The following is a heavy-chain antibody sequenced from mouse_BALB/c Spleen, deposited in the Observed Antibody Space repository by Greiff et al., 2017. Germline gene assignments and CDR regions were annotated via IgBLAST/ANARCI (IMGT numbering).Heavy chain of an antibody. V-gene: IGHV2-6-7*01. J-gene: IGHJ3*01. D-gene: IGHD3-1*01. CDR1: GFSLTGYG. Sequence: VQLQESGPGLVAPSQSLSITCTVSGFSLTGYGVNWVRQPPGKGLEWLGMIWGDGSTDYNSALKSRLSISKDNSKSQVFLKMNSLQTDDTARYYCAREGSSGLFAYWGQGTLVTVSA. CDR2: IWGDGST. CDR3: AREGSSGLFAY.